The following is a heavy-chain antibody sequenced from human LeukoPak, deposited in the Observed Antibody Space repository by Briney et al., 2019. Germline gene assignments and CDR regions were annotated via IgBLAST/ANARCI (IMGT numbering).Heavy chain of an antibody. CDR3: ARFSSSWYGIDY. J-gene: IGHJ4*02. Sequence: SVKVSCKASGGTFSSYAISWVRQAPGQGLEWMGGIIPIFGTANYAQQFQGRVTITADESTSTAYMELSSLRSEDTAVYYCARFSSSWYGIDYWGQGTLVTVSS. V-gene: IGHV1-69*13. D-gene: IGHD6-13*01. CDR2: IIPIFGTA. CDR1: GGTFSSYA.